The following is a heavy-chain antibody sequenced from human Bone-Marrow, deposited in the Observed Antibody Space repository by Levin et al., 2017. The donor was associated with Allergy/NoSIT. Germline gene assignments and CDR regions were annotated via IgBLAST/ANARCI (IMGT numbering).Heavy chain of an antibody. Sequence: GGSLRLSCAASGFTFSNAWMSWVRQAPGKGLEWVGRVKSKTEGGTTDYPAPVKGRFTISRDDSKNTLFLQINSLKAEDTAVYYCATSGYSYAYFDFWGQGTLVTVSS. D-gene: IGHD5-18*01. CDR1: GFTFSNAW. J-gene: IGHJ4*02. CDR3: ATSGYSYAYFDF. V-gene: IGHV3-15*01. CDR2: VKSKTEGGTT.